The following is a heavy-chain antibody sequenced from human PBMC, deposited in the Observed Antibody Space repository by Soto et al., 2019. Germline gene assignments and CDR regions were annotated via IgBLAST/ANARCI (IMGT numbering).Heavy chain of an antibody. CDR3: ARVSSSSWYVLYGMDV. J-gene: IGHJ6*02. V-gene: IGHV3-11*05. CDR1: GFTFSDYY. D-gene: IGHD6-13*01. Sequence: QVQLVESGGGLVKPGGSLRLSCAASGFTFSDYYMSWIRQAPGKGLEWDSYISSSSSYTNYADSVKGRFTISRDNAKNSLYLQMNSLRAEDTAVYYCARVSSSSWYVLYGMDVWGQGTTVTVSS. CDR2: ISSSSSYT.